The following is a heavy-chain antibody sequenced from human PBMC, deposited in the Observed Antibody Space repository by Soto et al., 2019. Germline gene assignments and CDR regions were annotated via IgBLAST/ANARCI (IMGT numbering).Heavy chain of an antibody. Sequence: LSLTCAVYGGSFSGYYWSWIRQPPGKGLEWIGEINHSGSTNYNPSLKSRVTISVDTSKNQFSLKLSSVTAADTAVYYCARLNSSSWFLGYYYGMDVWGQGTTVTVSS. CDR2: INHSGST. V-gene: IGHV4-34*01. J-gene: IGHJ6*02. CDR1: GGSFSGYY. CDR3: ARLNSSSWFLGYYYGMDV. D-gene: IGHD6-13*01.